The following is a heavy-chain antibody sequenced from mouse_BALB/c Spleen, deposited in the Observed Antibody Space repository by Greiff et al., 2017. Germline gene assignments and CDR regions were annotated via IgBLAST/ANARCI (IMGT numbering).Heavy chain of an antibody. CDR2: IWTGGGT. Sequence: VKLVESGPGLVAPSQSLSITCTVSGFSLTSYDISWIRQPPGKGLEWLGVIWTGGGTNYNSAFMSRLSISKDNSKSQVFLKMNSLQTDDTAIYYCVRDYGSSYVAMDYWGQGTSVTVSS. CDR3: VRDYGSSYVAMDY. D-gene: IGHD1-1*01. CDR1: GFSLTSYD. V-gene: IGHV2-9-2*01. J-gene: IGHJ4*01.